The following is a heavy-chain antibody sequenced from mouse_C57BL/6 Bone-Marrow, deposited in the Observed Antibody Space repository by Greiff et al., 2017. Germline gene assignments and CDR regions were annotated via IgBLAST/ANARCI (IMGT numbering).Heavy chain of an antibody. Sequence: VQLQQPGAELVKPGASVKLSCKASGYTFTSSWMHWVKQRPGQGLAWIGMIHPNSGSTNYNEKFKSKATLTVDTSASTAYMQLSSLTSEDSAVYYCARAGRRRYFDGGGTGTTVTVSS. J-gene: IGHJ1*03. V-gene: IGHV1-64*01. CDR1: GYTFTSSW. CDR2: IHPNSGST. CDR3: ARAGRRRYFDG. D-gene: IGHD3-3*01.